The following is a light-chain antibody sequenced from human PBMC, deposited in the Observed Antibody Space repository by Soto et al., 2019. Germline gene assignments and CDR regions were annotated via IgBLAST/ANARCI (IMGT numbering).Light chain of an antibody. CDR1: QSVSSN. CDR2: GAS. CDR3: QLFHYLPWT. J-gene: IGKJ1*01. Sequence: EIVMTQSPATLSVSPGERATLSCRASQSVSSNLAWYQQKPGQAPRLLIYGASTRATGIPARFSGSVSVTDVTLTISRLKSEDFAFYFWQLFHYLPWTFGQGIKVEI. V-gene: IGKV3-15*01.